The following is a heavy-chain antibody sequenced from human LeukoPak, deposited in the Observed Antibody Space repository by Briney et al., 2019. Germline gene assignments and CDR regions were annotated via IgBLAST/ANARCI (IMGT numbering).Heavy chain of an antibody. D-gene: IGHD6-19*01. CDR3: ARDGGSGWRGTVRF. CDR1: GFTFSTYG. Sequence: GGSLRLSCAASGFTFSTYGMHWVRQAPGKGLEWVAVTAFNGSNNDYVTSYGNSVKGRFTISRDNSKKTMYLQMSSLRAEDTAVYYCARDGGSGWRGTVRFWGQGTMLIVSS. CDR2: TAFNGSNNDYVT. J-gene: IGHJ3*01. V-gene: IGHV3-30*03.